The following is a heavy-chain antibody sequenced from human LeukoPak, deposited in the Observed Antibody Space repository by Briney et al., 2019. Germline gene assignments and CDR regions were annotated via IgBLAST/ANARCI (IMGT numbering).Heavy chain of an antibody. CDR3: ARASSGGAFDI. D-gene: IGHD6-19*01. J-gene: IGHJ3*02. CDR2: IYYSGST. CDR1: GGSISRYY. Sequence: SETLSLTCTVSGGSISRYYWSWIRQPPGKGLEWIGNIYYSGSTNYNPSLKSRVTISVDTSKNQFSLKLSSVTAADTAVYYCARASSGGAFDIWGQGTMVTVSS. V-gene: IGHV4-59*01.